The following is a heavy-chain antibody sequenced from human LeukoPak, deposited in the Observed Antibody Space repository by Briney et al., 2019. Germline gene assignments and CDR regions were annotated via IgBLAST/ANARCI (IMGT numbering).Heavy chain of an antibody. J-gene: IGHJ4*02. CDR2: IYYSGST. CDR3: ARTNLNVLFDY. Sequence: SETLSLTCTVSGGSISSYYWSWIRQPRGKGLEWIGYIYYSGSTNYNPSLKSRVTISVDTSKNQFSLKLSSVTAADTAVYYCARTNLNVLFDYWGQGTLVTVSS. V-gene: IGHV4-59*01. D-gene: IGHD4/OR15-4a*01. CDR1: GGSISSYY.